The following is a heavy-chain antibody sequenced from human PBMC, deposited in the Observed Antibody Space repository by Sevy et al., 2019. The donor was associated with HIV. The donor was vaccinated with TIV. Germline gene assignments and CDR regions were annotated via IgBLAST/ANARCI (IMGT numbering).Heavy chain of an antibody. CDR1: GFSFSIYW. D-gene: IGHD5-18*01. CDR2: MKQDGSEE. Sequence: GGSLRLSCAASGFSFSIYWMSWVRQAPGKGLEWVATMKQDGSEEEYVDSVKGRFTISRDNAKNSLFLQMNSLSAEDTVVYYCVREGLGGYSYSLDYWGHGTLVTVSS. CDR3: VREGLGGYSYSLDY. J-gene: IGHJ4*01. V-gene: IGHV3-7*03.